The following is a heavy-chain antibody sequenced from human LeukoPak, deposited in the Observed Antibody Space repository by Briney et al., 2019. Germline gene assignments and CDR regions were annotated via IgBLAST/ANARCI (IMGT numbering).Heavy chain of an antibody. CDR1: GFTFNNYN. CDR2: ITSSGTYI. J-gene: IGHJ6*03. Sequence: GGSLRLSCAASGFTFNNYNMNWVRQAPGKALEWVSSITSSGTYIFYAGSVKGRFTISRDNAKNSLYLQMNSLGPEDTAVYYCARDPYSGNYGNYYYYYMDVWGKGTTVTISS. V-gene: IGHV3-21*01. D-gene: IGHD1-26*01. CDR3: ARDPYSGNYGNYYYYYMDV.